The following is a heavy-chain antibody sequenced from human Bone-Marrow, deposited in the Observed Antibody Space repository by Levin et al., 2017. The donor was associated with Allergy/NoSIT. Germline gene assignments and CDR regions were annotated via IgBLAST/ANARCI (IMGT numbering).Heavy chain of an antibody. J-gene: IGHJ4*02. V-gene: IGHV5-51*01. CDR1: GSSFTSNW. CDR2: IYPGDSDT. Sequence: GGSLRLSCKGSGSSFTSNWIGWVRQMPGKGREGMGIIYPGDSDTRYSPSFQGQVTISADKSISTGYLQWSSLKASDTAMYYCARLPELTTDLDNWGQGTLVTVSS. D-gene: IGHD1-14*01. CDR3: ARLPELTTDLDN.